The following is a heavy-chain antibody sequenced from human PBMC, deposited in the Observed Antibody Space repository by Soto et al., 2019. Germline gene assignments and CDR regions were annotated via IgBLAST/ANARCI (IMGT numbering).Heavy chain of an antibody. Sequence: SETLSLTCAVSGFSISNNNWWTWVRQPPGQGLEWVGDIYHTGITNYSPSLKSRVTISVDKSKNQFSLKLTSVTAADTAVYYCARFSSSGFYYYFGMDVWGQGTTVTVSS. CDR2: IYHTGIT. V-gene: IGHV4-4*02. D-gene: IGHD6-13*01. CDR1: GFSISNNNW. CDR3: ARFSSSGFYYYFGMDV. J-gene: IGHJ6*02.